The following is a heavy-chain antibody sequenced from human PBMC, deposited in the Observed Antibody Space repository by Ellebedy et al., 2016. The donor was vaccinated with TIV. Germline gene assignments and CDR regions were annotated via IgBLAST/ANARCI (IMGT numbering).Heavy chain of an antibody. CDR3: AREANPDRYFDF. Sequence: ASVKVSXKASGYTFTGYYMHWVRQAPGQGLEWMGWINPNSGGTNYAQKFQGWVTMTRDTSISTAYMELSRLRSDDTAVYYCAREANPDRYFDFWGQGTLVTVSS. D-gene: IGHD3-9*01. J-gene: IGHJ4*02. CDR1: GYTFTGYY. V-gene: IGHV1-2*04. CDR2: INPNSGGT.